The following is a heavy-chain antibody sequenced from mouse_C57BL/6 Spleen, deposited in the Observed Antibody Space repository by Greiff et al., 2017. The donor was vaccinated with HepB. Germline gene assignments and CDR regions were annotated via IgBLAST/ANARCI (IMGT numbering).Heavy chain of an antibody. CDR1: GYTFTGYW. Sequence: QVQLQHSGAELMKPGASVKLSCKATGYTFTGYWIEWVKQRPGHGLEWIGEILPGSGSTNYNEKFKGKATFTADTSSNTAYMQLSSLTTEDSAIYYCARGGITTTRVYYAMDYWGQGTSVTVSS. D-gene: IGHD2-4*01. CDR2: ILPGSGST. CDR3: ARGGITTTRVYYAMDY. V-gene: IGHV1-9*01. J-gene: IGHJ4*01.